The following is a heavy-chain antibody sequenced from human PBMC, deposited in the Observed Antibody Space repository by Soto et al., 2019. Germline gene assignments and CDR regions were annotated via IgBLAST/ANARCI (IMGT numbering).Heavy chain of an antibody. Sequence: QVQLVESGGGVVQPGRSLRLSCAASGFTFSNYGIHWVRQAPGKGLEWVAAIYYDGTNKYYADSVKGRFTISRDNSKNTVSLQRENLRADDTAVYYCARDAIMGGGGYCDYWGQGTLVTVS. CDR3: ARDAIMGGGGYCDY. D-gene: IGHD2-15*01. CDR2: IYYDGTNK. V-gene: IGHV3-33*01. J-gene: IGHJ4*02. CDR1: GFTFSNYG.